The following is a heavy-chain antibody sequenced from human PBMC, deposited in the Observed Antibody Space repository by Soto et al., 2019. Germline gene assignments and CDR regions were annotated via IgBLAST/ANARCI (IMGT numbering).Heavy chain of an antibody. D-gene: IGHD2-2*01. J-gene: IGHJ6*02. CDR2: IIPIFGTA. CDR3: ARGRVVPAAYDYYYGMDV. CDR1: GATFSSYA. Sequence: SVKASCKASGATFSSYAISWVRQATGQGLEWMGGIIPIFGTANYAQKFQGRVTITADKSTSTAYMELSSLRSEDTAVYYCARGRVVPAAYDYYYGMDVWGQGTTVTVSS. V-gene: IGHV1-69*06.